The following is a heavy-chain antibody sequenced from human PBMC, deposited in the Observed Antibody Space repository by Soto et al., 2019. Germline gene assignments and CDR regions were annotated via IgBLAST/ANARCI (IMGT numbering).Heavy chain of an antibody. V-gene: IGHV3-33*01. CDR3: ARGSTYYDILTGYYNFDY. CDR2: IGYDGSNK. D-gene: IGHD3-9*01. Sequence: QVQLVESGGGVVQPGRSLRLSCAASGFTFSSYGMHWVRQAPGKGLEWVAVIGYDGSNKYYADSVKGRFTISRDNSKNTLYLQMNSLRAEDTAVYYCARGSTYYDILTGYYNFDYWGQGTLVTVSS. J-gene: IGHJ4*02. CDR1: GFTFSSYG.